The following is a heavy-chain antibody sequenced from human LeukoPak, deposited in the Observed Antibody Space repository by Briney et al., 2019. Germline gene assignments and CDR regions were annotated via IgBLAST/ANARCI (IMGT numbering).Heavy chain of an antibody. CDR1: GFTFGDYA. CDR2: IRSKAYGGTT. CDR3: TRKPNPLTIDY. Sequence: GGSLRLSCTASGFTFGDYAMSWVRQAPGKGLEWVGFIRSKAYGGTTEYAASVKGRFTISRDDSKSIAYLQMNSLKTEDTAVYYCTRKPNPLTIDYWGQGTLVTVSS. V-gene: IGHV3-49*04. J-gene: IGHJ4*02.